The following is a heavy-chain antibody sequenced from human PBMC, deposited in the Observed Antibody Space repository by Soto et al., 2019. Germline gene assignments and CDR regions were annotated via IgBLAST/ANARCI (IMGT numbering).Heavy chain of an antibody. CDR2: VSYSGST. Sequence: PSETLSLTCSLSGGSIGVYYWSWIRQPPGKALEWIGYVSYSGSTDYHPSLKSRVSISIDTSKNQFSLKMISVTAADTAVYYCARHGSDRGGFFFDPWGQGALFTVSS. D-gene: IGHD6-19*01. CDR1: GGSIGVYY. CDR3: ARHGSDRGGFFFDP. J-gene: IGHJ5*02. V-gene: IGHV4-59*08.